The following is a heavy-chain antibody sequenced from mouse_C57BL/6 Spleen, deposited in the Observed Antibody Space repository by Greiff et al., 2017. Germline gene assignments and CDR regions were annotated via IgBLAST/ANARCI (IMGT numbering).Heavy chain of an antibody. D-gene: IGHD2-5*01. CDR3: ARGGAYSNYVGYAMDY. CDR1: GFTSSSYA. V-gene: IGHV5-4*03. J-gene: IGHJ4*01. CDR2: ISDGGSYT. Sequence: EVMLVESGGGLVKPGGSLKLSCAASGFTSSSYAMSWVRQTPEKRLEWVATISDGGSYTYYPDNVKGRFTISRDNAKNNLYLQMSHLKSEDTAMYYCARGGAYSNYVGYAMDYWGQGTSVTVSS.